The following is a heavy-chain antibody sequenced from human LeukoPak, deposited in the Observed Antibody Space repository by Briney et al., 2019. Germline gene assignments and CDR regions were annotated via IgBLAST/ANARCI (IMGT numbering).Heavy chain of an antibody. CDR2: IHSSGNT. CDR1: GDSISGFY. D-gene: IGHD2-15*01. CDR3: VMTSGGGWPFVGAFDI. Sequence: SETLSLTCTVSGDSISGFYWSWIRQSPGMGLEWIGNIHSSGNTNYNPSLKSRVTLSEDTSTNQFFLKVISVTTADTAVYYCVMTSGGGWPFVGAFDIWGQGTMVTVSS. J-gene: IGHJ3*02. V-gene: IGHV4-59*03.